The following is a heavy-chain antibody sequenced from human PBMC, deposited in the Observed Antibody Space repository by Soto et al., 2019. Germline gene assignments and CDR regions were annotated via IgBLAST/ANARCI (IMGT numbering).Heavy chain of an antibody. J-gene: IGHJ4*02. D-gene: IGHD2-8*01. CDR2: IHYSGST. CDR1: GDSIGTTHSY. V-gene: IGHV4-39*01. Sequence: PSETLSLTCTVSGDSIGTTHSYWAWIRQSPGKGREWIGNIHYSGSTYYMPSIRSRGTLSVDTSKNQFSLRLTSVTAEDTAVYYCARHEGNGNVWPLDYWGQGILVTVSS. CDR3: ARHEGNGNVWPLDY.